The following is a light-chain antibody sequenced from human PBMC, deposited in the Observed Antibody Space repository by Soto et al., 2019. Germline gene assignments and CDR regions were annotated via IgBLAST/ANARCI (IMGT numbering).Light chain of an antibody. CDR1: QRIDSW. CDR2: KAS. V-gene: IGKV1-5*03. CDR3: QQYCANSPWT. Sequence: DIQMTQSPSTLSASVGDRVTITCRASQRIDSWLAWYQQKPGKTPKVLISKASILDSGVPSRFSGSASGIEFTLTISNLQTEDFATYYCQQYCANSPWTFGQGTKVEIK. J-gene: IGKJ1*01.